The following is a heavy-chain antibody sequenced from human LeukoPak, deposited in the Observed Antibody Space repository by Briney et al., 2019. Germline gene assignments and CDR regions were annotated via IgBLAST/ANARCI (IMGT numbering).Heavy chain of an antibody. CDR1: GGSFSGYY. D-gene: IGHD2-2*01. CDR3: ARMPYYYYGMDV. V-gene: IGHV4-34*01. Sequence: SETLSLTCAVYGGSFSGYYWSWIRQPPGKGLEWIGEINHSGSTNYNPSLKSRVTISVDTSKNQFSLELSSVTAADTAVYYCARMPYYYYGMDVWGQGTTVTVSS. J-gene: IGHJ6*02. CDR2: INHSGST.